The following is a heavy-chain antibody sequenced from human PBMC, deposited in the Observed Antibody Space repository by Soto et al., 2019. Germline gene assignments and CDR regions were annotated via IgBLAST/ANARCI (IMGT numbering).Heavy chain of an antibody. CDR3: ARGRYGDY. Sequence: QVHLVQSGAEVKKPGASVKVSCKGSGYIFTTYGITWVRQAPGQGLEWMGWISAHNGNTNYAQKLQGRVTVTRDTSTSPAYMELRNLSSADTAVYSCARGRYGDYWGQGALVTVSS. D-gene: IGHD1-1*01. J-gene: IGHJ4*02. V-gene: IGHV1-18*01. CDR1: GYIFTTYG. CDR2: ISAHNGNT.